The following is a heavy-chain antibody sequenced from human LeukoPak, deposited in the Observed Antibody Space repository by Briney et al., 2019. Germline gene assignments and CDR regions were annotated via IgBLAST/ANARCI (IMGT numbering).Heavy chain of an antibody. Sequence: PGGSLRLSCAASGFTFNSYSMNWVRQAPGKGLEWVSYISSNSRTIHYADSVKGRFTISRDNAKNSLYLQMNTLRAEDTAVYYCARMPLEIVTNFLDSWSQGTLVIVSS. CDR1: GFTFNSYS. CDR2: ISSNSRTI. J-gene: IGHJ4*02. V-gene: IGHV3-48*04. CDR3: ARMPLEIVTNFLDS. D-gene: IGHD4-11*01.